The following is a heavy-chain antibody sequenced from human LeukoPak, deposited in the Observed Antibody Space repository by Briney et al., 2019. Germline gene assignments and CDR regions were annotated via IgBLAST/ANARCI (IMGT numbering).Heavy chain of an antibody. CDR2: IYYSGST. Sequence: SETLSLTCTVSGGSISNYYWSWIRQPPGKGLEWIGYIYYSGSTDYNPSLKSRVTISVDTSKDQFSLKLSSVTAADTAVYYCAKHIGKYYDAGTYGGLDCWGQGTLVTVSS. V-gene: IGHV4-59*01. CDR1: GGSISNYY. D-gene: IGHD3-10*01. CDR3: AKHIGKYYDAGTYGGLDC. J-gene: IGHJ4*02.